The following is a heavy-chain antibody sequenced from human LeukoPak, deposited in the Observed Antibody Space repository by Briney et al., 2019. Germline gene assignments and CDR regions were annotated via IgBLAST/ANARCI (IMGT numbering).Heavy chain of an antibody. CDR3: ARGGVGYDYVWGSYRGAFDI. Sequence: GGSLRLSCAASGFTFSSYSMNWVRQAPGKGMEWVSYISSSSTIYYAYSVKGRFTISRDNAKNSLYLQMNSLRAEDTAVYYCARGGVGYDYVWGSYRGAFDIWGQGTMVTVSS. J-gene: IGHJ3*02. V-gene: IGHV3-48*01. CDR2: ISSSSTI. CDR1: GFTFSSYS. D-gene: IGHD3-16*02.